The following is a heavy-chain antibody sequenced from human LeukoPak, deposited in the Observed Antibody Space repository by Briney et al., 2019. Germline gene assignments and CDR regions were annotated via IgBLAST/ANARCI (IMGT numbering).Heavy chain of an antibody. D-gene: IGHD3-10*01. J-gene: IGHJ4*02. CDR1: GFTFSSYA. CDR2: ISGSGGST. V-gene: IGHV3-23*01. Sequence: GGSLRLSCAASGFTFSSYAMSWVRQAPGKGLEWVSAISGSGGSTYYADSVKGRFTISRDNSKNTLYLQMNSLRAEDTAVYYCAKDWLWFGELFQGYFDYWGQGTLVTVFS. CDR3: AKDWLWFGELFQGYFDY.